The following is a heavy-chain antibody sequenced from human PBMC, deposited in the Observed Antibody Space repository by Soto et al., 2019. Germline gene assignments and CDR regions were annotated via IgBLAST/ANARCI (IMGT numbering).Heavy chain of an antibody. CDR3: ASANCGGDCYSNDPAFDI. CDR2: IIPIFGTA. V-gene: IGHV1-69*01. Sequence: QVQLVQSGAEVKKPGSSVKVSCKASGGTFSSYAISWVRQAPGQGLEWMGGIIPIFGTANYAQKFQGRVTITTDESTRTAYMELSSRRSADTAVYYCASANCGGDCYSNDPAFDIWGQGTMVTVSS. J-gene: IGHJ3*02. D-gene: IGHD2-21*02. CDR1: GGTFSSYA.